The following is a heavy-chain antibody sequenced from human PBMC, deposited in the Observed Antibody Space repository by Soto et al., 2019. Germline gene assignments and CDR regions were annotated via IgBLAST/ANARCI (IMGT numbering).Heavy chain of an antibody. CDR2: VFWDDGE. CDR3: AHRQRTVVVGAPFDL. CDR1: GFSLTTTGVG. J-gene: IGHJ4*02. Sequence: GSGPTLVNPTETLTLTCTFSGFSLTTTGVGVGWIRQPPGKALEWLAVVFWDDGERYSPSLKSRLAITRDTSKNQVVMTMTDMAPVDTAIYYCAHRQRTVVVGAPFDLWGQGSQVTVSS. V-gene: IGHV2-5*02. D-gene: IGHD2-15*01.